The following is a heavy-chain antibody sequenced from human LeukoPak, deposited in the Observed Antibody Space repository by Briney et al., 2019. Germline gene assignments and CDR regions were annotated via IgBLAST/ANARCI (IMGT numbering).Heavy chain of an antibody. CDR3: ARAPTYCYDSSGYPDAFDI. V-gene: IGHV4-34*01. CDR1: GGSFSDYY. CDR2: INHSGST. Sequence: PSETLSLTCAVYGGSFSDYYWSWIRQPPGKGLEWIGEINHSGSTDYNPSLKSRVTISVDTSKNQFSLKLSSVTAADTAVYYCARAPTYCYDSSGYPDAFDIWGQGTMVTVSS. D-gene: IGHD3-22*01. J-gene: IGHJ3*02.